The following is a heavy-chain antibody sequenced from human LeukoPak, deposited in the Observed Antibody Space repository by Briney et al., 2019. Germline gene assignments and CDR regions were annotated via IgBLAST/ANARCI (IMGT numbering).Heavy chain of an antibody. Sequence: GGSLRLSCAASGFTFSTYWMHWVRQAPGKGLVWVSRINSDGSSTSYADSVKGRFTISRDNAKNTLYLQMNSLRAEDTAVYYCASLTVTTAFDIWGQGTMVTVSS. CDR1: GFTFSTYW. J-gene: IGHJ3*02. CDR2: INSDGSST. CDR3: ASLTVTTAFDI. D-gene: IGHD4-11*01. V-gene: IGHV3-74*01.